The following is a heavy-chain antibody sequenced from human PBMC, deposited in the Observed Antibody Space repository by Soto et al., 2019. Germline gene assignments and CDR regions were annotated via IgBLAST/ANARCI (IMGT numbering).Heavy chain of an antibody. D-gene: IGHD6-13*01. J-gene: IGHJ6*03. CDR3: ARGDGYIAAAGYYYYYYMDV. Sequence: QVQLVQSGAEVKKPGASVKVSCKASGYTFTSYDINWVRQATGQGLEWMGWMNPNSGNTGYAQKFQGRVTMTRNTSISTAYMELSSLRSEDTAAYYCARGDGYIAAAGYYYYYYMDVWGKGTTVTVSS. V-gene: IGHV1-8*01. CDR1: GYTFTSYD. CDR2: MNPNSGNT.